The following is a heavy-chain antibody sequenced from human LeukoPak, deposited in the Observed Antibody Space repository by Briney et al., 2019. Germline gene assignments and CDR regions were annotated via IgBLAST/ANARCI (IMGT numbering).Heavy chain of an antibody. J-gene: IGHJ6*03. D-gene: IGHD2-15*01. CDR2: IYHTGST. V-gene: IGHV4-59*02. Sequence: SETLSLTCTISGGSVSDYYWSWIRQSPGKGLEWIGYIYHTGSTSYSPSLKSRVTISADTSQNQFSLKLSSVTAADTAVYYCARSVEGYCSGGSCYSYYYYMDVWGKGTTVTVSS. CDR3: ARSVEGYCSGGSCYSYYYYMDV. CDR1: GGSVSDYY.